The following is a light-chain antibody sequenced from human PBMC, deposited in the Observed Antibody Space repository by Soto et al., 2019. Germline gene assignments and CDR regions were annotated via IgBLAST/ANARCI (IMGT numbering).Light chain of an antibody. CDR3: QKYNSATYT. J-gene: IGKJ2*01. V-gene: IGKV1-27*01. Sequence: DIQMTQSPSSLSASVGDRVTITCRASQRISNYLAWYQQKPGKVPKLLIYAASTLQSGVPSRFSVSGSVTDFTLTISSLQPEDVATYYCQKYNSATYTFGQGTKLEIK. CDR1: QRISNY. CDR2: AAS.